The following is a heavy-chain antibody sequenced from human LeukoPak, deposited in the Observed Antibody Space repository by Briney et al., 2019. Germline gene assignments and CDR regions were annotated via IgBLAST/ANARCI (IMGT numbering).Heavy chain of an antibody. CDR3: AKDGSIVGATDAFDI. V-gene: IGHV3-23*01. CDR1: GFTFSSYA. J-gene: IGHJ3*02. D-gene: IGHD1-26*01. Sequence: GGSLRLSYAASGFTFSSYAMSWVRQAPGKGLEWVSAISGSGGSTYYADSVKGRFTISRDNSKNTLYLQMNSLRAEDTAVYYCAKDGSIVGATDAFDIWGQGTMVTVSS. CDR2: ISGSGGST.